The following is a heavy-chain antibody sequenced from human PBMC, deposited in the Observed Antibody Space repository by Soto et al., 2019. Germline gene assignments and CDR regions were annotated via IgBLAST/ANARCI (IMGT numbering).Heavy chain of an antibody. Sequence: EVHLLESGGGLVQPGGSLRLSCAASGFTFSTYAMSWVRQAPGKGLEWVSTISDNGDSTYYAASVKGRFTISRDNSKNPLYLLMNSLSAEDTALYYCAKVHGSGTYYNFPDYWGQGTLVTVSS. V-gene: IGHV3-23*01. CDR1: GFTFSTYA. CDR3: AKVHGSGTYYNFPDY. D-gene: IGHD3-10*01. CDR2: ISDNGDST. J-gene: IGHJ4*02.